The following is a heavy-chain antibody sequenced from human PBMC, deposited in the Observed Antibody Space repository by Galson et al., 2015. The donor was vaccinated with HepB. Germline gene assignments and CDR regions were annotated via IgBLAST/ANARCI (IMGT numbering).Heavy chain of an antibody. CDR1: GYTFTTYA. J-gene: IGHJ4*02. CDR3: ARSGRFGVAAADHGLY. D-gene: IGHD6-25*01. CDR2: INVGNGHT. V-gene: IGHV1-3*01. Sequence: SVKVSCKASGYTFTTYAMHWVRQAPGQRLEWMGWINVGNGHTKYSQKFQGRVTITRDTSASTAYMGLSSLRSEDTAVYYCARSGRFGVAAADHGLYWGQGTLVTVSS.